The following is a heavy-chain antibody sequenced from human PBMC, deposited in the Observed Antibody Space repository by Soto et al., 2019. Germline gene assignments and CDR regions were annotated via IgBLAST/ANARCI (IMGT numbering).Heavy chain of an antibody. J-gene: IGHJ4*02. CDR1: GFTFSNYW. CDR3: AREYSVGDWLF. CDR2: LNQDGSAK. D-gene: IGHD1-26*01. V-gene: IGHV3-7*03. Sequence: GGSLRLSCVASGFTFSNYWMSWVRQAPGKGLEWVANLNQDGSAKYYVDSMRGRFTISRDNAKNSLYLQMNSLRDEDTAVYFCAREYSVGDWLFWSQGTPVTVSS.